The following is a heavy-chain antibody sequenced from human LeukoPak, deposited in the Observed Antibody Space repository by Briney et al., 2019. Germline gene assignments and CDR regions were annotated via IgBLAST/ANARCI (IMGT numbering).Heavy chain of an antibody. J-gene: IGHJ4*02. Sequence: GGSLRLSCAASGFTFSAYGMHWVRQAPGQGREGGAFIRNDGTTKEYTDSVKGRFPISRDNSKATVYLQMNSLRAEDTAVYYCAKVVRSSWGYFDYWGQGTLVTVSS. CDR2: IRNDGTTK. CDR1: GFTFSAYG. CDR3: AKVVRSSWGYFDY. V-gene: IGHV3-30*02. D-gene: IGHD6-13*01.